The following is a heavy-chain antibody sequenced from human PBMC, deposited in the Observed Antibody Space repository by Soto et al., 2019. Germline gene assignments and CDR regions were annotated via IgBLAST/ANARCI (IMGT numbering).Heavy chain of an antibody. D-gene: IGHD3-10*01. V-gene: IGHV1-46*01. CDR1: GYTFTSYY. Sequence: ASVKVSCKASGYTFTSYYMHWVRQAPGQGLEWMGGINPSGGSASYAQKFQGRVTITGDESTSTAYMELSSLRSEDTAVYYCARGVNYYGSGSYYDYWGQGTLVTVSS. J-gene: IGHJ4*02. CDR2: INPSGGSA. CDR3: ARGVNYYGSGSYYDY.